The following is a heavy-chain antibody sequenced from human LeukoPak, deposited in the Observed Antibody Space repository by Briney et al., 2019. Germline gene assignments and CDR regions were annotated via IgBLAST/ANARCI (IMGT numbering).Heavy chain of an antibody. CDR1: GFTFSSYG. V-gene: IGHV3-33*01. CDR2: IWYDGSNK. Sequence: PGGSLRLSCAASGFTFSSYGMPWVRQAPGKGLEWVAVIWYDGSNKYYADSVRGRFTISRDNSKNTLYLQINSLRAEDTAVYYCARRTTWGNLDYWGQGTLVTVSS. J-gene: IGHJ4*02. CDR3: ARRTTWGNLDY. D-gene: IGHD1-14*01.